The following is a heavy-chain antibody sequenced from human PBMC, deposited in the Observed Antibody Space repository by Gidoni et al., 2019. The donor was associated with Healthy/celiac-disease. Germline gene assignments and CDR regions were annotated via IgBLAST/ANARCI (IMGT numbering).Heavy chain of an antibody. V-gene: IGHV1-8*01. J-gene: IGHJ5*02. CDR3: ARDWGIAAANSEFDP. CDR2: MNPNSGNT. D-gene: IGHD6-13*01. Sequence: QVQLVQSGAEVKKPGAAVKVSCKASGYTLTSYDINWVRQATGHGLEWMGWMNPNSGNTGYAQKFQGRVTMTRNTSISTAYMALSSLRSEDTAVYYCARDWGIAAANSEFDPWGQGTLVTVSS. CDR1: GYTLTSYD.